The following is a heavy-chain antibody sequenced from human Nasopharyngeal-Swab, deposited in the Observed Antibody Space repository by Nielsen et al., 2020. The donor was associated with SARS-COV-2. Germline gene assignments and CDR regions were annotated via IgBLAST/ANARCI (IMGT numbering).Heavy chain of an antibody. J-gene: IGHJ4*02. D-gene: IGHD3-10*01. Sequence: SVKVSCKASGGTFSSYAISWVRQAPGQGLEWRGRIIPILGIANYAQKFQGRVTITADKSTSTAYMELSSLRSEDTAVYYCARDVGFGELLSPYYFDYWGQGTLVTVSS. CDR2: IIPILGIA. V-gene: IGHV1-69*04. CDR3: ARDVGFGELLSPYYFDY. CDR1: GGTFSSYA.